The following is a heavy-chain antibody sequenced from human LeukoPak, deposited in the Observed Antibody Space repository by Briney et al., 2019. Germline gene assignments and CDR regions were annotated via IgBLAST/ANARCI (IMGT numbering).Heavy chain of an antibody. CDR2: VYYNGTI. J-gene: IGHJ4*02. CDR1: CGSIYGYL. D-gene: IGHD6-13*01. Sequence: SETLALIWTVSCGSIYGYLWQWGGQHAGKGLGGIGDVYYNGTINYNPSLNTRANISVDTSKHQFSLKLSSVTAADTVVYYWASAGLAAAGIYWGQGTLVTVSS. CDR3: ASAGLAAAGIY. V-gene: IGHV4-59*01.